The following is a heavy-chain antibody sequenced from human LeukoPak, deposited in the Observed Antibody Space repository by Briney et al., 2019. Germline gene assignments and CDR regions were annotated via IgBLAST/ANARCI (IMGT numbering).Heavy chain of an antibody. V-gene: IGHV3-7*01. CDR1: GFTFNIYW. Sequence: PGGSLRLSCAASGFTFNIYWMSWVRQAPGKGLEWVANIKEDGSVKYYVDSVKGRFTISRDNTKNSLYLQMNSLRVEDTAVYYCAREIVVVTAMGWFDPWGQGTLVTVSS. J-gene: IGHJ5*02. CDR3: AREIVVVTAMGWFDP. CDR2: IKEDGSVK. D-gene: IGHD2-21*02.